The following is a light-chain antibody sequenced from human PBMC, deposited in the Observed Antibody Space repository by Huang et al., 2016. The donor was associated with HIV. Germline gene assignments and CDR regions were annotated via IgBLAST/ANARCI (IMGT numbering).Light chain of an antibody. CDR1: QSVSSTY. Sequence: VLTQSPGTLSLSPGERATLSCRASQSVSSTYLAGYQQKPGQAPRLLIYGASTRASGIPDRFSGSGSGTDFTLTISRLEPEDFAVYYCQHHDSSPWTFGQGTKVEIK. CDR2: GAS. V-gene: IGKV3-20*01. J-gene: IGKJ1*01. CDR3: QHHDSSPWT.